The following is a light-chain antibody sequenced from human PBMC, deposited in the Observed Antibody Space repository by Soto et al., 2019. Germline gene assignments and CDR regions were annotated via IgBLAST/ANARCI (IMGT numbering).Light chain of an antibody. V-gene: IGKV1-39*01. CDR1: QTINTY. J-gene: IGKJ1*01. Sequence: DIQMTQTPSSLSASVGESVTISCRAGQTINTYLNWYQQKPGQAPKVLIFAISTLQPGVPSRFRGSGSGTEFSLTISSLQPEDAATYYCQQSYSMPPLTFGQGTKVQIK. CDR2: AIS. CDR3: QQSYSMPPLT.